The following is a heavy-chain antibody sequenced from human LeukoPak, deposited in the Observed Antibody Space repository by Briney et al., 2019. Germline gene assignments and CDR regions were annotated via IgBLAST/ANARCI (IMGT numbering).Heavy chain of an antibody. CDR2: ISGSGGST. Sequence: GGSLRLSCAASGFTFSSYAMSWVRQAPGKGLEWVSAISGSGGSTYYADSVKGRFTISRDNSKNTLYLQMNSLRAEDTAVYYCAKPLRRRVATPDAFDIWGQGTMVTVSS. CDR1: GFTFSSYA. V-gene: IGHV3-23*01. J-gene: IGHJ3*02. CDR3: AKPLRRRVATPDAFDI. D-gene: IGHD5-12*01.